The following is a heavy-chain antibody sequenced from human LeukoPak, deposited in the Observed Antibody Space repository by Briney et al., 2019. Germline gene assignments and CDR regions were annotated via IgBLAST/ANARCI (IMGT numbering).Heavy chain of an antibody. D-gene: IGHD5-18*01. Sequence: GGSLRLSCATSGFTFGNDAMSWVRQAPGKGLEWVSGINGRGSGTYYADSVRGRFTISSDSSKNTLYLQMNTLRAEDTAIYYCAKDSQLWFHDRYYCDCWGQGILVTVSS. CDR3: AKDSQLWFHDRYYCDC. CDR1: GFTFGNDA. V-gene: IGHV3-23*01. J-gene: IGHJ4*02. CDR2: INGRGSGT.